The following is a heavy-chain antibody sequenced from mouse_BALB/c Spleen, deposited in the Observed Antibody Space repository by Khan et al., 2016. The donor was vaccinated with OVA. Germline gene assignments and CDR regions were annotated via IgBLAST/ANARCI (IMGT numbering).Heavy chain of an antibody. Sequence: EVQLVESGGGLVQPKGSLKLSCAASGFTFNTYAMNWVRQAPGKGLEWVARIRSKSNNYATYYADSVKDRFTISRDDSQSMLYLQMNNLKTEDTAMYDCVSRNCFAYWGQGTLVTVSA. CDR1: GFTFNTYA. CDR3: VSRNCFAY. CDR2: IRSKSNNYAT. J-gene: IGHJ3*01. V-gene: IGHV10-1*02.